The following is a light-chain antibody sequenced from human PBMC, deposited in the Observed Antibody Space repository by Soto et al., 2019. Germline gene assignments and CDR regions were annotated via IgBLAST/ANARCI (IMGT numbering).Light chain of an antibody. CDR2: GTS. J-gene: IGKJ1*01. Sequence: DIQMTQSPSTVSASVGDRVRLTCRASQSISGYLNWYQQKPGKAPKLLIYGTSSLQSGVPSRFSGSGSGTGFTLTISSLQPEDFATYYCQQSYSMWTFGQGTKVDI. V-gene: IGKV1-39*01. CDR1: QSISGY. CDR3: QQSYSMWT.